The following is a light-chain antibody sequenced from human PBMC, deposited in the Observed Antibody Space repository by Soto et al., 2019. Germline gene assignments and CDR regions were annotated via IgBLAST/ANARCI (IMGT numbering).Light chain of an antibody. V-gene: IGLV2-14*03. Sequence: ALTQPASVSGSPGQSVTISCTGTSSDGGGYNYVSWYQKKAGKAPKLKIYVVNSRPSGASDHFSGSKSGNTAYLTISGLQAEDEDDYYCSSYTSGTTRYVFGTGTKVTVL. CDR3: SSYTSGTTRYV. J-gene: IGLJ1*01. CDR1: SSDGGGYNY. CDR2: VVN.